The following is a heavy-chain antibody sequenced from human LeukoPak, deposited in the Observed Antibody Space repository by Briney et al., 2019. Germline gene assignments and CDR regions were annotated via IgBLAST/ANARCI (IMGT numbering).Heavy chain of an antibody. Sequence: AASVKVSCKASGGTFSSYAISWVRQAPGQGLEWMGGIIPIFGTANYAQKFQGRVTITADESTSTAHMELSSLRSEDTAVYYCARDLHSPYYYDSSGYYPFGYWGQGTLVTVSS. V-gene: IGHV1-69*13. CDR1: GGTFSSYA. CDR3: ARDLHSPYYYDSSGYYPFGY. J-gene: IGHJ4*02. CDR2: IIPIFGTA. D-gene: IGHD3-22*01.